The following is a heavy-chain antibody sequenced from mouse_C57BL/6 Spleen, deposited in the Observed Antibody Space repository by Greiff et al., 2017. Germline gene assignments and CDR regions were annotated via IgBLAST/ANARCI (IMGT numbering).Heavy chain of an antibody. Sequence: EVKVVESGGGLVQPGGSLSLSCAASGFTFTDYYMSWVRQPPGKALEWLGFIRNKANGYTTEYSASVKGRFTISRDNSQSILYLQMNALRAEDSATYYCARDWGLRSRWYFDVWGTGTTVTVSS. J-gene: IGHJ1*03. CDR1: GFTFTDYY. D-gene: IGHD2-2*01. V-gene: IGHV7-3*01. CDR2: IRNKANGYTT. CDR3: ARDWGLRSRWYFDV.